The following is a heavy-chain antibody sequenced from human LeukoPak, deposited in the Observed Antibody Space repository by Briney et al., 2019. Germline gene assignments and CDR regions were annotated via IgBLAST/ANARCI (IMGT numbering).Heavy chain of an antibody. D-gene: IGHD4-17*01. V-gene: IGHV3-53*01. Sequence: GGSLRLSCAASGFTVSAIYMSWVRQAPGKGLEWVSVIYSGGNTYYADSVKGRFTISRDHSKNTLYLQMNSLRAEDTAVYYCARGYGDYYFDYWGQGSLVTVSS. CDR2: IYSGGNT. CDR1: GFTVSAIY. J-gene: IGHJ4*02. CDR3: ARGYGDYYFDY.